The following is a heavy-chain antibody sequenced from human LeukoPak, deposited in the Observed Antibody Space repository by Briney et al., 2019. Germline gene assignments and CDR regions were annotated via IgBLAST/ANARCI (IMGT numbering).Heavy chain of an antibody. CDR3: ARGSKYYYYGMDV. CDR2: ISGSGGST. Sequence: GGSLRLSCAASGFTFSSYAMSWVRQAPGKGLEWVSAISGSGGSTYYADSVKGRFTISRDNSKNTLYLQMNSLRAEDTAVYYCARGSKYYYYGMDVWGQGTTVTVSS. CDR1: GFTFSSYA. V-gene: IGHV3-23*01. J-gene: IGHJ6*02.